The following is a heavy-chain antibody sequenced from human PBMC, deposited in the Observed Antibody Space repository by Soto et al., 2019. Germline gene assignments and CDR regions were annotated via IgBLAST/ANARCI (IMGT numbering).Heavy chain of an antibody. D-gene: IGHD6-19*01. CDR1: GGSISSYY. V-gene: IGHV4-59*01. CDR3: ARERPFLGWLDYDAFDI. Sequence: SETLSLTCTVSGGSISSYYWSWIRQPPGKGLEWIGYIYYSGSTNYNPSLKSRVTISVDTSKNQFSLKLSSVTAADTAVYYCARERPFLGWLDYDAFDIWGQGTMVTVSS. J-gene: IGHJ3*02. CDR2: IYYSGST.